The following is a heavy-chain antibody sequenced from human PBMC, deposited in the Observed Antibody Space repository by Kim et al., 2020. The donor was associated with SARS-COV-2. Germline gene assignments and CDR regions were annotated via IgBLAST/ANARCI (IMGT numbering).Heavy chain of an antibody. D-gene: IGHD4-17*01. V-gene: IGHV4-31*02. J-gene: IGHJ3*02. CDR3: ARHDYGGPVASFDI. Sequence: NPSLKSRVTISVDTSKNQFSLKLSSVTAADTAVYYCARHDYGGPVASFDIWGQGTMVTVSS.